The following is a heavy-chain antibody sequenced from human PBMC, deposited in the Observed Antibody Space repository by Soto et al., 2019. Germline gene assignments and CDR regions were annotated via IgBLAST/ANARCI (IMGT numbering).Heavy chain of an antibody. D-gene: IGHD2-15*01. CDR1: GLTFNEYY. CDR2: ISTGAINI. J-gene: IGHJ4*01. Sequence: GVSLRLSCSVSGLTFNEYYMSWIRQAPGKGLEWIAYISTGAINIYYADSVRGRFTVSRDNGRNCLHLQMDNLRADDTAVYCCAGMNIVPLYFDHWGQGTAVTVSS. V-gene: IGHV3-11*01. CDR3: AGMNIVPLYFDH.